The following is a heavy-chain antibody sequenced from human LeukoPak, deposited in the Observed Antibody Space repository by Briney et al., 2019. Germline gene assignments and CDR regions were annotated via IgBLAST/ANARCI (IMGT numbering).Heavy chain of an antibody. D-gene: IGHD5-12*01. CDR1: GGTFSRYA. CDR3: ARDLLLRLGPSYFDY. Sequence: SVKVSCKASGGTFSRYAISWVRQAPGQGLEWMGRIIPIIGIVNYAQKFQGRVTITADKSTSTAYMELSSLRSEDTAVYYWARDLLLRLGPSYFDYWAREPWSPSPQ. J-gene: IGHJ4*02. CDR2: IIPIIGIV. V-gene: IGHV1-69*04.